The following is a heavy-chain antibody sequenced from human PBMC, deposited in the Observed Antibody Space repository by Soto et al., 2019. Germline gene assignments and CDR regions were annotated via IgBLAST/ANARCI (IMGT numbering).Heavy chain of an antibody. D-gene: IGHD6-19*01. CDR2: TDYRVNT. CDR3: ARAVGDPLYYLYY. J-gene: IGHJ4*02. Sequence: QVQLKESGPGLVRPSETLSLTCTVSSDSISSYYWIWIRQSPWKGLEWIGYTDYRVNTNYNPSLKSRVTISGDTSKNQFSLRRSSVTAADTAVYYCARAVGDPLYYLYYCGQRPLVTVAS. CDR1: SDSISSYY. V-gene: IGHV4-59*08.